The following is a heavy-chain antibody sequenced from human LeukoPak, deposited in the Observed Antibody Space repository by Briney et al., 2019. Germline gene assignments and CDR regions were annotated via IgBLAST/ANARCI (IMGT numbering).Heavy chain of an antibody. CDR2: INPNNGGT. J-gene: IGHJ3*02. Sequence: ASVKVSCKASGYTFTDYYIHWVRQAPGQGLECMGWINPNNGGTNYAQKFQGRVTMTRDTSISTAYMEVSSLRSDDTAVYYCARHTSTGAFHIWGQGTMVTVSP. V-gene: IGHV1-2*02. D-gene: IGHD3-16*01. CDR1: GYTFTDYY. CDR3: ARHTSTGAFHI.